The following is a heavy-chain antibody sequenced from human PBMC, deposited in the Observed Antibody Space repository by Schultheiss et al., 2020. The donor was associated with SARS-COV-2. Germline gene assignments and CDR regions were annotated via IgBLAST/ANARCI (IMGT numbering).Heavy chain of an antibody. Sequence: SETLSLTCTVSGGSISSSSYYWGWIRQPPGKGLEWIGSIYYSGSTYYNPSLKSRVTISVDTSKNQFSLKLSSVTVADTAVYYCARLTAAVAPLFDPWGQGTLVTVSS. J-gene: IGHJ5*02. CDR1: GGSISSSSYY. V-gene: IGHV4-39*01. CDR2: IYYSGST. CDR3: ARLTAAVAPLFDP. D-gene: IGHD6-19*01.